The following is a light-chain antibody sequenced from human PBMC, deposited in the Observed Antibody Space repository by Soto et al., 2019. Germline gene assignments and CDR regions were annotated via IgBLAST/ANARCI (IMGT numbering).Light chain of an antibody. CDR2: DVS. J-gene: IGLJ2*01. Sequence: QSALTQPASVSGSPGQSITISCTGTSSDVGGYNYVSWYQQHPGKAPKLMIYDVSNRPSGVSNRFSGSKSGNTASLTISGLQAEDEADYYCSSYTSSSTSHVVFGGGTKLNVL. CDR1: SSDVGGYNY. V-gene: IGLV2-14*01. CDR3: SSYTSSSTSHVV.